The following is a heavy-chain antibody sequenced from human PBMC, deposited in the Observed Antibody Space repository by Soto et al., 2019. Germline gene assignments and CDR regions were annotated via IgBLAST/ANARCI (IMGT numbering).Heavy chain of an antibody. CDR2: IIPISDTT. V-gene: IGHV1-69*01. CDR1: GGTFSSYA. D-gene: IGHD2-2*01. J-gene: IGHJ6*02. Sequence: QVPLVQSGAEVKKPGSSVKVSCKASGGTFSSYAISWVRQAPGQGLEWMGGIIPISDTTNYAQKFQGRVTITADESTSTAYMALSSLRSEDTAVYYCARSQGSSTSLEIYYYYYYGMDVWGQGTTVTVSS. CDR3: ARSQGSSTSLEIYYYYYYGMDV.